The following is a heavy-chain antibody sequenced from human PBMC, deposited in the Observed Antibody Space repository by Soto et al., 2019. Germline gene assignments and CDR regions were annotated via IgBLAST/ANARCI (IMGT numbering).Heavy chain of an antibody. Sequence: QVLLGESGGGVVQPGTSLRLSCAASGFTFSAYGMHWVRQAPGKGLEWVADISYDGNNHYYGDSVKGRFTISRDNSKNTLYLKMSSLRAEDTAVYYCATDLGRHCSGGGCLLNFELESWGQGSQVNVPS. J-gene: IGHJ5*02. CDR1: GFTFSAYG. CDR2: ISYDGNNH. V-gene: IGHV3-30*03. D-gene: IGHD2-15*01. CDR3: ATDLGRHCSGGGCLLNFELES.